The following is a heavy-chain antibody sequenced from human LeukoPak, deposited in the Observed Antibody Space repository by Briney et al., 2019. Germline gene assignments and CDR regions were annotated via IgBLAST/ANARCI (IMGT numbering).Heavy chain of an antibody. V-gene: IGHV3-23*01. CDR1: EFTFSSHP. J-gene: IGHJ4*02. CDR3: ARISLPPSDNFDS. Sequence: RGSLRLSCAASEFTFSSHPMGWVRRAPGKGLEWVSSICSSSGCTYYADSVRGRFAISRDDSKNTLYLQMNSLRAEDTAVYYCARISLPPSDNFDSWGQGTLVTVSS. D-gene: IGHD2-15*01. CDR2: ICSSSGCT.